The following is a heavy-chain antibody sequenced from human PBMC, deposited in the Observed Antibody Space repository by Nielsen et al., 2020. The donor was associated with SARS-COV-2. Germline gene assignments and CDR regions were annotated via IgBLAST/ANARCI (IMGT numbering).Heavy chain of an antibody. CDR1: GYTFTSYA. CDR2: INAGNGNT. D-gene: IGHD1-26*01. Sequence: ASVKVSCKASGYTFTSYAMHWVRQAPGQRLEWMGWINAGNGNTKYSQKFQGRVTITRDTSASTAYMELSSLRSEDTAVYYCARATLGATTVDYYYYMDVWGKGTTVTVSS. V-gene: IGHV1-3*01. J-gene: IGHJ6*03. CDR3: ARATLGATTVDYYYYMDV.